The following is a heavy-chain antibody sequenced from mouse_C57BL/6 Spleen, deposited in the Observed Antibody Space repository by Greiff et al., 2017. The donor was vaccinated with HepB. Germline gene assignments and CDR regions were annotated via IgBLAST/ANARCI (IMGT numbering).Heavy chain of an antibody. D-gene: IGHD2-12*01. CDR1: GYTFTSYW. V-gene: IGHV1-55*01. J-gene: IGHJ2*01. CDR3: ARSSYYGYHVNFDY. Sequence: QVQLKQPGAELVKPGASVKMSCKASGYTFTSYWITWVKQRPGQGLEWIGDIYPGSGSTNYNEKFKSKATLTVDTSSSTAYMQLSSLTSEDSAVYYCARSSYYGYHVNFDYWGQGTTLTVSS. CDR2: IYPGSGST.